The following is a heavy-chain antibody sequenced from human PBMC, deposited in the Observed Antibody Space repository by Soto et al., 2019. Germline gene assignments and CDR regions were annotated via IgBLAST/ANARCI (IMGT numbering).Heavy chain of an antibody. Sequence: GGSLRLSCAASGFTFSKAWMSWVRQAPGKGLEWVGHIKSKIDGGATDYAAPVKGRFSISRDDSKNTLYLQMNNLEAEDTALYYCTTERRYYYDSGGYWGQGTLVTVSS. CDR2: IKSKIDGGAT. V-gene: IGHV3-15*01. J-gene: IGHJ4*02. CDR3: TTERRYYYDSGGY. CDR1: GFTFSKAW. D-gene: IGHD3-22*01.